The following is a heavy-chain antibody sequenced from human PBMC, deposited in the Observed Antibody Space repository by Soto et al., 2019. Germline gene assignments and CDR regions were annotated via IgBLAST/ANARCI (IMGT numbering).Heavy chain of an antibody. V-gene: IGHV4-31*03. CDR2: IYYSGST. D-gene: IGHD6-13*01. CDR1: GGSISSGGYY. Sequence: SETLSLTCTVSGGSISSGGYYWSWIRQHPGKGLEWIGYIYYSGSTYYNPSLKSRVTISVDTSKNQFSLKLSSVTAADTAVYYCASERYSSRRAGDWYYGMDVWGQGTTVTVSS. CDR3: ASERYSSRRAGDWYYGMDV. J-gene: IGHJ6*02.